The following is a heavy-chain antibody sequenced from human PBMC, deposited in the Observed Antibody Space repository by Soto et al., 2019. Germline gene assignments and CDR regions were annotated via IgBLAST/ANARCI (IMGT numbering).Heavy chain of an antibody. D-gene: IGHD3-10*01. V-gene: IGHV2-5*02. CDR3: VHAIKGSGSYYKGYYFDY. Sequence: QITLEESGPPLVKPTQTLTLTCTFSGFTLNTSGVRVDWIRQPPGKALEWLALIFWDDDKRYSPSLKSRLTITNDTSNTQVVLTMTNMDPVDTATYYCVHAIKGSGSYYKGYYFDYWGQETLVTVSS. CDR2: IFWDDDK. CDR1: GFTLNTSGVR. J-gene: IGHJ4*02.